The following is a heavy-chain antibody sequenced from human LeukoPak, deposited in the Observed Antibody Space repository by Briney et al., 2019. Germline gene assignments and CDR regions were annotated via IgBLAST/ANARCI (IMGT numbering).Heavy chain of an antibody. J-gene: IGHJ4*02. D-gene: IGHD3-10*01. Sequence: QSGGSLILSCAASGFTFSNYWMSWVRQAPGKGLEWVANIKQDGSEKYYVDSVKGRFTISRDNAKNSLYLQMNSLRAEDTAVYYCARGGSATYWCDYWGQGTLVTVSS. V-gene: IGHV3-7*04. CDR3: ARGGSATYWCDY. CDR1: GFTFSNYW. CDR2: IKQDGSEK.